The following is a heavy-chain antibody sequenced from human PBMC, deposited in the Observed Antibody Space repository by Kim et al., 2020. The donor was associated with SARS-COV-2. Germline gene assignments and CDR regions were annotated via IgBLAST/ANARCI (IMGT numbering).Heavy chain of an antibody. D-gene: IGHD2-2*01. Sequence: SETLSLTCAVYGGSFSGYYWSWIRQPPGKGLEWIGEINHSGSTNYNPSLKSRVTISVDTSKNQFSLKLSSVTAADTAVYYCARGTPPYCSSTSCYAIYY. V-gene: IGHV4-34*01. J-gene: IGHJ6*01. CDR2: INHSGST. CDR3: ARGTPPYCSSTSCYAIYY. CDR1: GGSFSGYY.